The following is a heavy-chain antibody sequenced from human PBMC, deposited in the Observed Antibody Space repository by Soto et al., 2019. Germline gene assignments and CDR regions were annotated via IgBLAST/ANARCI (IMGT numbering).Heavy chain of an antibody. D-gene: IGHD4-17*01. Sequence: QLQLQESGSGLVKPSQTLSLTCAVSGGSISSGGYSWSWIRQPPGKGLEWIGYIYHSGSTYYNSSFKSRVTISVDRSKNQFSLKLSSVTAADTAVYYCARVGDYGDYEFDYWGQGTLVTVSS. CDR1: GGSISSGGYS. J-gene: IGHJ4*02. V-gene: IGHV4-30-2*01. CDR3: ARVGDYGDYEFDY. CDR2: IYHSGST.